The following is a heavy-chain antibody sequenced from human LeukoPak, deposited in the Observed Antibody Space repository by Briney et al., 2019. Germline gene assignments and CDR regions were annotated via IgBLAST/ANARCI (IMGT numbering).Heavy chain of an antibody. CDR1: GSTFTSYG. CDR3: ARDMEGYTYGSNAEYFQH. D-gene: IGHD4/OR15-4a*01. J-gene: IGHJ1*01. V-gene: IGHV1-18*01. CDR2: INPYNGNT. Sequence: ASVKVSCHASGSTFTSYGFSWVRQAPGQGLEWMGWINPYNGNTNYAQRLQGRVTMTTDTSTSTTYMELRSLRSDDTAVYYCARDMEGYTYGSNAEYFQHWGQGTLVTVSS.